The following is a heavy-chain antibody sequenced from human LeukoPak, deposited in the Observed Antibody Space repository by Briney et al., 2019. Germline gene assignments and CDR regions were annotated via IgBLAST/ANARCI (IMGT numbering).Heavy chain of an antibody. V-gene: IGHV3-30*02. CDR2: IRYDGSNK. CDR1: GFTFSSYG. J-gene: IGHJ6*03. CDR3: AKDKGNYYYYMDV. Sequence: GGSLRLSCAASGFTFSSYGMHWVRQAPGKGLEWVAFIRYDGSNKYYADSVKGRFTISRDNSKNTLYLQMNSLRAEDTAVYYCAKDKGNYYYYMDVWGKGTTVTISS. D-gene: IGHD3-10*01.